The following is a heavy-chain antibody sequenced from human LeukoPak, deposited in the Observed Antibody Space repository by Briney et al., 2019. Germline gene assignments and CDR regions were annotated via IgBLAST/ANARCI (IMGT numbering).Heavy chain of an antibody. CDR1: GGSISSGDYY. CDR2: IYYSGST. CDR3: ARQYGSGSYYNWFDP. D-gene: IGHD3-10*01. V-gene: IGHV4-30-4*01. Sequence: SETLSLTCTVSGGSISSGDYYWSWIRQPPGKGLEWIGYIYYSGSTYYNPSLKSRVTISVDTSKNQFSLKLSSVTAADTAVYYCARQYGSGSYYNWFDPWGQGTLVTVPS. J-gene: IGHJ5*02.